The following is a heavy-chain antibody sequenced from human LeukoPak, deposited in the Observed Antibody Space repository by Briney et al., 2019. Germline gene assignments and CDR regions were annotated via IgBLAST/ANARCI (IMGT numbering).Heavy chain of an antibody. CDR2: ITCNCVTT. Sequence: GGSLRLSCAASGFIFSHYAMSWVRQAPGEGLEGVSAITCNCVTTRYADSVKGHFTIPRDNPQNHLYPPMNRLGAEDTAVYYCAKWGDYDDLPGYYDSDRWAQGPLVTVPS. D-gene: IGHD3-9*01. CDR1: GFIFSHYA. J-gene: IGHJ4*02. V-gene: IGHV3-23*01. CDR3: AKWGDYDDLPGYYDSDR.